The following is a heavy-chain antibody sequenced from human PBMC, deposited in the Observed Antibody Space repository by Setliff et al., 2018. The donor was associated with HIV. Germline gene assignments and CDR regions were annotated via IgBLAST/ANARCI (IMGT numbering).Heavy chain of an antibody. V-gene: IGHV4-61*08. CDR2: IYYSGST. CDR3: ARDATSEGSIDV. Sequence: PSETLSLTCSVPGGSIRSGGYYWSWIRQPPGKGLEWIGYIYYSGSTNYNPSLKSRVTIAVNTSENQFSLKLTSVTAADTAMYFCARDATSEGSIDVWGKGTTVTVSS. CDR1: GGSIRSGGYY. J-gene: IGHJ6*03.